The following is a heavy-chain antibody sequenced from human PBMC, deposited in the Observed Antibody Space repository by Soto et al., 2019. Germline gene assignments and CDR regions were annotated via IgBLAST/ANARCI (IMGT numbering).Heavy chain of an antibody. CDR1: GGSVSSYY. CDR3: ARHETLRYFDWYPYYYGMDV. CDR2: IYYSGST. Sequence: SETLSLTCTVSGGSVSSYYWSWIRQPPGKGLEWIGYIYYSGSTNYNPSLKSRVTISVDTSKNQFSLKLSSVTAADTAVYYCARHETLRYFDWYPYYYGMDVWGQGTTVTVSS. D-gene: IGHD3-9*01. J-gene: IGHJ6*02. V-gene: IGHV4-59*08.